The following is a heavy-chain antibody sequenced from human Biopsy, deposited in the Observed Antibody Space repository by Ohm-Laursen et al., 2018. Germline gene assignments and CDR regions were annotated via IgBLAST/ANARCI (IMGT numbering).Heavy chain of an antibody. Sequence: TLSLTCAVYGGSFSGYYGSWIRQPPGKGLEWIGEINHSGSTNYNPSLKSRVTISVDTSKNQFSLKLSSVTAADTAVYYCARGRLRAVARFDYWGQGTLVTVSS. CDR3: ARGRLRAVARFDY. D-gene: IGHD6-19*01. CDR2: INHSGST. V-gene: IGHV4-34*01. CDR1: GGSFSGYY. J-gene: IGHJ4*02.